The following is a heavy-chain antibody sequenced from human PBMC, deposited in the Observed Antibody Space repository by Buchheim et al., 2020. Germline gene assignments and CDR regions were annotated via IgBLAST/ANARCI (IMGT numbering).Heavy chain of an antibody. CDR2: ISGGGSGT. D-gene: IGHD2-2*01. CDR3: AKGYCISASCYADY. Sequence: EVQVLESGGGLAQPGGSLRLSCGASGFTFSAYAMTWVRQAPGKGLEWVSSISGGGSGTYHADSVRGRFTISRDNSKNKLYLQMNSLRAEDTAVYYCAKGYCISASCYADYWGQGAL. V-gene: IGHV3-23*01. CDR1: GFTFSAYA. J-gene: IGHJ4*02.